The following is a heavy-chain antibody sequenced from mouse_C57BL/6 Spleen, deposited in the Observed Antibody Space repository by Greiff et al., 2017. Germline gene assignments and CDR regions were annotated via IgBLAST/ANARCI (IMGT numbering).Heavy chain of an antibody. CDR2: INPSNGGT. CDR1: GYTFTSYW. Sequence: QVQLQQPGTELVKPGASVKLSCKASGYTFTSYWMHWVKQRPGQGLEWIGNINPSNGGTNYNEKFKSKATLTVDKSSSTAYMQLSSLTSEDSAVYYGARGGVYYSNSWFAYWGQGTLVTVSA. D-gene: IGHD2-5*01. J-gene: IGHJ3*01. V-gene: IGHV1-53*01. CDR3: ARGGVYYSNSWFAY.